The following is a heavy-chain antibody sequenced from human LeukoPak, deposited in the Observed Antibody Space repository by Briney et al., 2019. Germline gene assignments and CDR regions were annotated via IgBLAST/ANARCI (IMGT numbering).Heavy chain of an antibody. CDR3: ARDKIYRGSGSCLDY. V-gene: IGHV3-30-3*01. D-gene: IGHD3-10*01. Sequence: GRSLRLSCAASGLTFTGYAMHWVRQAPGKGLEWMAVISHDGTKKDYADSVKGRFTISRDSCNNELYLQMDSLRAEDTAVYYCARDKIYRGSGSCLDYWGQGTLVTVSS. J-gene: IGHJ4*02. CDR1: GLTFTGYA. CDR2: ISHDGTKK.